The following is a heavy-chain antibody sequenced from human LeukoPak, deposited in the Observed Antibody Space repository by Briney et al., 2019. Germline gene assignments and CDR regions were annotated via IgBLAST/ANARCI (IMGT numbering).Heavy chain of an antibody. D-gene: IGHD2-15*01. CDR3: ARDNLPSGSVVVGDYYYGMDV. V-gene: IGHV3-11*01. CDR1: GSTFSDYY. Sequence: PGGSLRLSCAASGSTFSDYYMSWIRQAPGKGLEWVSYISSSGSTIYYADSVKGRFTISRGNAKNSLYLQMNSLRAEDTAVYYCARDNLPSGSVVVGDYYYGMDVWGQGTTVTVSS. CDR2: ISSSGSTI. J-gene: IGHJ6*02.